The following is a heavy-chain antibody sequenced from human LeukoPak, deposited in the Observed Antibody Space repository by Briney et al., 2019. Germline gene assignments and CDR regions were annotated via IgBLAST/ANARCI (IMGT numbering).Heavy chain of an antibody. J-gene: IGHJ4*02. D-gene: IGHD6-13*01. Sequence: GASVKVSCKASGYTFTSYGISWVRQAPGQGLEWMGWISAYNGNTNYAQKPQGRVTMTIDTSTSTAYMELRSLRSDDTAVYYCARAPRIAAAWNIDYWGQGTLVTVAS. V-gene: IGHV1-18*01. CDR1: GYTFTSYG. CDR2: ISAYNGNT. CDR3: ARAPRIAAAWNIDY.